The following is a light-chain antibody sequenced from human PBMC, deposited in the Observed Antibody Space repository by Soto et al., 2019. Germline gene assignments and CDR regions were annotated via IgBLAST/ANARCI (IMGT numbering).Light chain of an antibody. CDR1: SSNIGAGYD. V-gene: IGLV1-40*01. J-gene: IGLJ3*02. Sequence: QSVLTQPPSVSGAPGQRVTISCTGTSSNIGAGYDVHWYQQRPGKAPTLLIYSNNDRPSGVTDRFSGSKSGTSDSLAITGLQADDEADYYCHSYDASLSAVVFGGGTKLTVL. CDR2: SNN. CDR3: HSYDASLSAVV.